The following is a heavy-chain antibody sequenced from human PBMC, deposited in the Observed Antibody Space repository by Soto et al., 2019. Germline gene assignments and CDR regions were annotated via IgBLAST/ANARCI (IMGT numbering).Heavy chain of an antibody. CDR3: ARHPERIAQIGWFDP. J-gene: IGHJ5*02. Sequence: GGSLRLSCAASGFTFSSYAMRWVRQAPGKGLEWVSYISSSSSTIYYADSVKGRFTISRDNAKNSLYLQMNSLRAEDTAVYYCARHPERIAQIGWFDPWGQGTLVTVSS. V-gene: IGHV3-48*01. CDR1: GFTFSSYA. CDR2: ISSSSSTI. D-gene: IGHD6-13*01.